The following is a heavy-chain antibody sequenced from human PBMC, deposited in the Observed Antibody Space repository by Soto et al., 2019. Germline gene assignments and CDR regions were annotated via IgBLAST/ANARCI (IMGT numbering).Heavy chain of an antibody. V-gene: IGHV3-15*01. J-gene: IGHJ4*02. CDR1: GFTFSNAW. CDR2: IKSKTDGETT. Sequence: EVQLVESGGDLVKPGGSLRLSCAASGFTFSNAWMSWVRQAPGKGLEWVGRIKSKTDGETTDYAAPVKGRFTISRDDSKNTLYLRMNSLKTEDTAVYYCTTYGSGSSYTYYFDHWGQGTLVTVSS. CDR3: TTYGSGSSYTYYFDH. D-gene: IGHD3-10*01.